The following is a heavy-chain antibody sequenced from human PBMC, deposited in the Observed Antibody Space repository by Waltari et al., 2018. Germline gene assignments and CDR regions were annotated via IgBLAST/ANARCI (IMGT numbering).Heavy chain of an antibody. J-gene: IGHJ4*02. CDR1: GGTFSSYA. V-gene: IGHV1-69*13. CDR2: IIPILGTA. D-gene: IGHD2-15*01. CDR3: ARDGYCSGGSCYSDY. Sequence: QVQLVQSGAEVKKPGSSVKVSCKASGGTFSSYAISWVRQAPGQGLEWMGGIIPILGTANYAQKCQGRVTITADESTSTAYMELSSLRSEDTAVYYCARDGYCSGGSCYSDYWGQGTLVTVSS.